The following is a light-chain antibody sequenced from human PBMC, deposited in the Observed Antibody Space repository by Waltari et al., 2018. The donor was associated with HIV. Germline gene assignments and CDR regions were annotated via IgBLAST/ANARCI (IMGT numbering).Light chain of an antibody. CDR1: EGIGSD. V-gene: IGKV1-17*01. Sequence: DIQMTQSPSTLSASVGDRVTIICRASEGIGSDLAWFKQKRGKAPKRLIFAGSTLQSGVPLRFSGSGSGTLFTLTIVSLQPEDFATYFCQQHNSFPITFGGGTKV. CDR2: AGS. CDR3: QQHNSFPIT. J-gene: IGKJ4*01.